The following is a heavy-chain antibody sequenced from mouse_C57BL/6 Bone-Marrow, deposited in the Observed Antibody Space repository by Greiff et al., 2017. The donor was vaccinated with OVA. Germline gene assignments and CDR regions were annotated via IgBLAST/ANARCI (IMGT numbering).Heavy chain of an antibody. CDR1: GYAFTNYL. V-gene: IGHV1-54*01. CDR3: ARPDGYWYFDV. Sequence: QVQLQQSGAELVRPGTSVKVSCKASGYAFTNYLIEWVKQRPGQGLEWIGVINPGSGGTNYNEKFKGKATLTAAKSSSTAYMQLSSLTSEDSAVYFCARPDGYWYFDVWGTGTTVTVSS. J-gene: IGHJ1*03. D-gene: IGHD2-3*01. CDR2: INPGSGGT.